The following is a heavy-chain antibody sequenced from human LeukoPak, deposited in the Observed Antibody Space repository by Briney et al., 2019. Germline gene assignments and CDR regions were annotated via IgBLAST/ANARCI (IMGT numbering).Heavy chain of an antibody. J-gene: IGHJ4*02. V-gene: IGHV3-23*01. CDR1: GFTFNTYA. CDR2: ISASGDAT. CDR3: TKDYKALY. Sequence: GGSLRLSCVTSGFTFNTYAMNWVRQAPGGGLEWVSVISASGDATNYADSVKGRFTISRDNSKNTLFLQMHRLRVDDTAVYYCTKDYKALYWGEGTLVTVSS. D-gene: IGHD1-1*01.